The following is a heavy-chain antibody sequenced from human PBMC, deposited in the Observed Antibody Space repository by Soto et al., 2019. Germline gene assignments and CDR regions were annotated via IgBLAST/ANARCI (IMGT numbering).Heavy chain of an antibody. J-gene: IGHJ4*02. CDR3: AKRNYGSEFDY. Sequence: EVQLLESGGGLVQPGGSLRLSCAASGFTFSSYAMNWVRQAPGKGLEWVSVISGSGGSTYYADSVKGRFTISRDNSQNTLYLQMNRLRAEDTAVYYCAKRNYGSEFDYWGQGTLVTFSS. CDR1: GFTFSSYA. V-gene: IGHV3-23*01. CDR2: ISGSGGST. D-gene: IGHD3-10*01.